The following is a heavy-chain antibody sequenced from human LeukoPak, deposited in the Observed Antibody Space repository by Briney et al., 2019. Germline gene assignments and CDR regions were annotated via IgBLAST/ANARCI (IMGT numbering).Heavy chain of an antibody. Sequence: GASVKVSCKASGYTFTSYDINWVRQAPGQGLEWMGGIIPIFGTANYAQKFQGRVTITTDESTSTAYMELSSLRSEDTAVYYCARSRDYYDSSGYYFGFDYWGQGTLVTVSS. CDR3: ARSRDYYDSSGYYFGFDY. CDR1: GYTFTSYD. V-gene: IGHV1-69*05. D-gene: IGHD3-22*01. CDR2: IIPIFGTA. J-gene: IGHJ4*02.